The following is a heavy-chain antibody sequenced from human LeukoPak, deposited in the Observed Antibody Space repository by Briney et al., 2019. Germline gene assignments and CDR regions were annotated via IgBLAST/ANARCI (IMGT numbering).Heavy chain of an antibody. V-gene: IGHV3-23*01. CDR2: ISGSGGST. D-gene: IGHD3-22*01. Sequence: PGGSLRLSCAASGFTFSSYAMSWVRQAPGKGLEWVSAISGSGGSTYYADSVKGRFTISRDNAKNSLYLQMNSLRAEDTALYYCAKDTSSGYYGLSSLVDYWGQGTLVTVSS. CDR1: GFTFSSYA. CDR3: AKDTSSGYYGLSSLVDY. J-gene: IGHJ4*02.